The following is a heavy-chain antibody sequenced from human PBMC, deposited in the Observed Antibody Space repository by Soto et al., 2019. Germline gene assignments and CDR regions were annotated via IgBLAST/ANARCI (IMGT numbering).Heavy chain of an antibody. D-gene: IGHD2-2*01. Sequence: GASVKVSCKASGYTFTSYYMHWVRQAPGQGLEWMGIINPSGGSTSYAQKFQGRVTMTRDTSTSTVYMELSSQRSEDTAVYYCARDPEGIFDSPAGCEYWGQGTLVTVCS. CDR3: ARDPEGIFDSPAGCEY. CDR1: GYTFTSYY. CDR2: INPSGGST. V-gene: IGHV1-46*01. J-gene: IGHJ4*02.